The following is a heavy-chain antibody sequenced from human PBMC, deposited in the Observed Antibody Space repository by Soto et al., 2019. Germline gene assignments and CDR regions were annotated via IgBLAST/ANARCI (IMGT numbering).Heavy chain of an antibody. CDR2: ISPVIGTT. Sequence: GASVKVSCKASGDIFDNYAISWVRQAPGQGLEWLGGISPVIGTTHYAQIFQGRLTITADRSTMTTYMELSGLKSEDTAIYFCARDYSGYDPALNRFDPWGQGTLVTVS. CDR3: ARDYSGYDPALNRFDP. V-gene: IGHV1-69*06. J-gene: IGHJ5*02. CDR1: GDIFDNYA. D-gene: IGHD5-12*01.